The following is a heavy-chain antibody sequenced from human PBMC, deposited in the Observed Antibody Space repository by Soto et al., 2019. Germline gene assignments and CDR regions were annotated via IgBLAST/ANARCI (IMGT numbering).Heavy chain of an antibody. CDR3: AGGPYGGNWLHFDY. V-gene: IGHV1-69*13. Sequence: SVKVSCKASGGTFSSYAISWVRQAPGQGLEWMGGIIPIFGTANYAQKFQGRVTITADESTSTAYMELSSLRSEDTAVYYCAGGPYGGNWLHFDYWGQGTLVTVSS. J-gene: IGHJ4*02. CDR2: IIPIFGTA. CDR1: GGTFSSYA. D-gene: IGHD2-15*01.